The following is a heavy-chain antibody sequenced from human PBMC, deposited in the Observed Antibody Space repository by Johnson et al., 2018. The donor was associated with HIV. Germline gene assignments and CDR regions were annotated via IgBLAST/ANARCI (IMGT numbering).Heavy chain of an antibody. Sequence: VQLVESGGGLVQPGGSLRLSCAASGFTFSSYAMSWVRQAPGKGLVWVSRINSDGSSTGYADSVKGRFTISRDNAKNTLYLQMNSLRAEDTAMYYCARGPILEWLSGDGFDMWGQGTMVTVYS. CDR3: ARGPILEWLSGDGFDM. V-gene: IGHV3-74*02. D-gene: IGHD3-3*01. CDR2: INSDGSST. J-gene: IGHJ3*02. CDR1: GFTFSSYA.